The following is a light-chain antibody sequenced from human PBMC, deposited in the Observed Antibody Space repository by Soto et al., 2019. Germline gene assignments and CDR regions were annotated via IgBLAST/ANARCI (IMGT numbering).Light chain of an antibody. V-gene: IGLV1-44*01. Sequence: QSALTQPPSASGTPGQRVTISCFWNNPNIGSNPVNWYQQLPGTAPKLLIYSNNQRPSGVPDRFSGSKSGTSASLAISGLQSEDEADYYCAAWDDSLNGYVFGTGTKVTVL. CDR3: AAWDDSLNGYV. CDR1: NPNIGSNP. J-gene: IGLJ1*01. CDR2: SNN.